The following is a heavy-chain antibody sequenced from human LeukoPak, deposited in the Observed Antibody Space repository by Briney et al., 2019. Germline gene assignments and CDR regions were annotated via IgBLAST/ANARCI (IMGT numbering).Heavy chain of an antibody. D-gene: IGHD2/OR15-2a*01. CDR2: LRGSGRST. CDR1: GVTFGRYA. CDR3: AKSRTVVIPLDY. Sequence: GGSLRLSCAASGVTFGRYALNSVPQAPGRGLEWGSTLRGSGRSTYFADAVKGRFTRSRDNSNNTPYLQMTSLRAEDTAVNYCAKSRTVVIPLDYWGQGSLVTVSS. V-gene: IGHV3-23*01. J-gene: IGHJ4*02.